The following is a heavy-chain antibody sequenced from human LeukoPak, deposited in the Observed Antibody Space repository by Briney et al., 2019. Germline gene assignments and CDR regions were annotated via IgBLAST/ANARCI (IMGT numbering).Heavy chain of an antibody. D-gene: IGHD3-16*01. V-gene: IGHV4-34*01. CDR2: INHSGST. CDR3: ARGPLRLRFGPFDP. CDR1: GGSFSGYY. Sequence: SETLSLTCAVYGGSFSGYYWSWICQPPGKGLEWIGEINHSGSTNYNPSLKSRVTISVDTSKNQFSLKLSSVTAADTAVYYCARGPLRLRFGPFDPWGQGTLVTVSS. J-gene: IGHJ5*02.